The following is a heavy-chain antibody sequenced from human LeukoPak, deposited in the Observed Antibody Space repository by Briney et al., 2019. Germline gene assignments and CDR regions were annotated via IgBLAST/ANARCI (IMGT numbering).Heavy chain of an antibody. J-gene: IGHJ4*02. CDR3: AKGTDSSGWY. CDR2: ISGSGGRT. D-gene: IGHD6-19*01. Sequence: GGSLRLSCAASGFTFISYAMSWVRQAPGKGLEWVSAISGSGGRTYYADSVKGRFTISRDNSKNTLYLQMNSPRAEDTAVYYCAKGTDSSGWYWGQGTLVTVSS. V-gene: IGHV3-23*01. CDR1: GFTFISYA.